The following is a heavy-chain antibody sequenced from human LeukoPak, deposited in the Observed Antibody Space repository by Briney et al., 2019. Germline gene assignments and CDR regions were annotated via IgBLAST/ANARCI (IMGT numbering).Heavy chain of an antibody. V-gene: IGHV4-4*07. CDR2: IYTSGST. D-gene: IGHD3-3*01. Sequence: SETLSLTCTVSGGSISSYYWSWIRQPDGKGLEWIGRIYTSGSTNYNPSLKSRVTMSVDTSKNQFSLKLSSVTAADTAVYYCARVSRPFARYDFWSGYTFDIWGQGTMVTVSS. CDR3: ARVSRPFARYDFWSGYTFDI. J-gene: IGHJ3*02. CDR1: GGSISSYY.